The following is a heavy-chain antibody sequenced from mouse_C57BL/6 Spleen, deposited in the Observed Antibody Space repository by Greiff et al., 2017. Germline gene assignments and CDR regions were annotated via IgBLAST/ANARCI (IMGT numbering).Heavy chain of an antibody. CDR1: GYSITSGYY. Sequence: EVQLVESGPGLVKPSQSLSLTCSVTGYSITSGYYWNWIRQFPGNKLEWMGYISYDGSNNYNPSLKNRISITRDTSKNQFFLKLNSVTTEDTATYYCARDGYYVMDYWGQGTSVTVSS. CDR3: ARDGYYVMDY. V-gene: IGHV3-6*01. J-gene: IGHJ4*01. CDR2: ISYDGSN.